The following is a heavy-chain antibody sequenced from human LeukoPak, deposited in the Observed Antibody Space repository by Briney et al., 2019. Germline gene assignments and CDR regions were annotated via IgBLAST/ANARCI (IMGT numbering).Heavy chain of an antibody. Sequence: GGSLRLSCAASGFTFSSYGMSWVRQAPGKGLEWVSAISGSGGSTYYADSVKGRFTISRDNSKNTLYLQMNSLRAEDTAVYYCAKASSYYDSSGYYPTPNYFDYWGQGTLVTVSS. V-gene: IGHV3-23*01. CDR2: ISGSGGST. J-gene: IGHJ4*02. CDR3: AKASSYYDSSGYYPTPNYFDY. CDR1: GFTFSSYG. D-gene: IGHD3-22*01.